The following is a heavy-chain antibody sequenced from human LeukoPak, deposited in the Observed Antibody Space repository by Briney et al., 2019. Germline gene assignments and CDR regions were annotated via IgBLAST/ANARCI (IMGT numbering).Heavy chain of an antibody. D-gene: IGHD3-16*01. V-gene: IGHV3-23*01. CDR2: LSGNAERT. CDR3: AKDQWGAFDI. J-gene: IGHJ3*02. CDR1: GFTFSSYA. Sequence: GGSLRLSCAASGFTFSSYAMRWVRQPPGKGLEFVSSLSGNAERTYYADSAKGRFTISRDNSKNTVHLQMNSLRAEDTAIYYCAKDQWGAFDIRGQGTIVTVSS.